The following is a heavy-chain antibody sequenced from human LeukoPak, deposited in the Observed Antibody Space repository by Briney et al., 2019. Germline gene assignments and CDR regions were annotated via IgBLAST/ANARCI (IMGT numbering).Heavy chain of an antibody. CDR2: ISRSSSYI. D-gene: IGHD1-26*01. CDR1: GFTFSSYS. CDR3: AKDVGKWESLHFFDY. J-gene: IGHJ4*02. Sequence: GGSLRLSCAASGFTFSSYSMNWVRQAPGKGLEWVSCISRSSSYIYYADSVKGRFTISRDNSKNTLYLQMNSLRGDDTAVYYCAKDVGKWESLHFFDYWGQGTLVTVSS. V-gene: IGHV3-21*04.